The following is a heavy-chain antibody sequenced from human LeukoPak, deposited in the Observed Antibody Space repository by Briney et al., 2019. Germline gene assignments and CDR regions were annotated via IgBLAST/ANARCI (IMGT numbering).Heavy chain of an antibody. CDR3: ARDIVENPTSDY. Sequence: ASVKVSCKASGYTFTGYYMHWVRQAPGQGLEWMGWINPNSGGTNYAQKFQGRVTMTRDTSISTAYMELSRLRSDDTAVYYCARDIVENPTSDYWGQGTLVTVSS. CDR1: GYTFTGYY. V-gene: IGHV1-2*02. D-gene: IGHD2-15*01. J-gene: IGHJ4*02. CDR2: INPNSGGT.